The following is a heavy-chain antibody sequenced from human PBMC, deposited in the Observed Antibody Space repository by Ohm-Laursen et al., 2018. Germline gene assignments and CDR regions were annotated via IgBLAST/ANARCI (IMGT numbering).Heavy chain of an antibody. CDR2: ISYDGSNK. V-gene: IGHV3-30*03. D-gene: IGHD6-6*01. J-gene: IGHJ6*02. Sequence: SLRLSCAASGFTFSSYGMHWVRQAPGKGLEWVAVISYDGSNKYYADSVKGRFTISRDNSKNTLYLQMNSLRAEDTAVYYCARNAAPRGGSSSAGTYYYGLDVWGQGTTVTVSS. CDR3: ARNAAPRGGSSSAGTYYYGLDV. CDR1: GFTFSSYG.